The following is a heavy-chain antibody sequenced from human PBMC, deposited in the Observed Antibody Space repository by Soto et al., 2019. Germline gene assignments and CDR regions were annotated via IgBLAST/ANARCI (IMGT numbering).Heavy chain of an antibody. Sequence: QIQLVQSGGEVKKPGASVKVSCKASGYKFITYGITWVRQAPGQGLEWMGGISTYSGNTDYAQSLQDSVTMTTDTSTSTVYMELGSLRSDDTAVYYCARGLGTNGLDVWGQGTAVTVSS. J-gene: IGHJ6*02. CDR2: ISTYSGNT. D-gene: IGHD3-16*01. CDR1: GYKFITYG. CDR3: ARGLGTNGLDV. V-gene: IGHV1-18*04.